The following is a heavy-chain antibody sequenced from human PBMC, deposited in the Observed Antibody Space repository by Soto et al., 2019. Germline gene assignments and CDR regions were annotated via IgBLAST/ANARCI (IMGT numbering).Heavy chain of an antibody. D-gene: IGHD6-6*01. J-gene: IGHJ6*02. CDR2: SYPGDSDP. Sequence: PGESLKISCQGSGYSFASYWIGWVRQMPGKDLEWMGISYPGDSDPRYSPSFQGQVTISADKSLRTAYLQWTSLKASDTALYYCARTRSFTLGFYYDGMDVWGQGTTVTVSS. CDR1: GYSFASYW. V-gene: IGHV5-51*01. CDR3: ARTRSFTLGFYYDGMDV.